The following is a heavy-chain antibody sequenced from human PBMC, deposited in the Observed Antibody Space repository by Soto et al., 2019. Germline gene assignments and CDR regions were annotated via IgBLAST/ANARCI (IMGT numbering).Heavy chain of an antibody. CDR3: ARALGYSGYAGMDV. V-gene: IGHV1-18*01. Sequence: QVQLVQSGGEVKKPGASVKVSCKASGYTFTIYGINWVRQAPGQGLEWMGWISPDNGNTNHAQKLQGRFTMTTDTSTSKAYMELRSLKSDDTAVYYCARALGYSGYAGMDVWGQGTTVTVSS. CDR2: ISPDNGNT. D-gene: IGHD5-12*01. CDR1: GYTFTIYG. J-gene: IGHJ6*02.